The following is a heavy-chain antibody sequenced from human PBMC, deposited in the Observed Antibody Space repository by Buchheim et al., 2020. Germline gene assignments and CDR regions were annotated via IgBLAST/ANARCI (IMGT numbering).Heavy chain of an antibody. J-gene: IGHJ6*02. D-gene: IGHD3-22*01. CDR1: GFTFSSYW. CDR3: ARVTHYYDSSGYYYYYGMDV. Sequence: EVQLVESGGGLVQSGGSLRLSCAASGFTFSSYWMSWVRQAPGKGLEWVANIKQDGSEKYYVDSVKGRFTISRDNAKNSLYLQMNGLRAEDTAVYYCARVTHYYDSSGYYYYYGMDVWGQGTT. V-gene: IGHV3-7*01. CDR2: IKQDGSEK.